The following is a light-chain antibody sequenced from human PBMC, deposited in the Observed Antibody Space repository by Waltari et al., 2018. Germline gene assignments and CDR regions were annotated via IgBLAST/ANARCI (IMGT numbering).Light chain of an antibody. CDR2: GVN. V-gene: IGLV1-40*01. J-gene: IGLJ2*01. CDR3: QSYDTSLSVV. CDR1: GSNIRAGFD. Sequence: QSVLTQPPPVSGAPGQRVPISRTGSGSNIRAGFDTPSDQQLPGKAPRLPIYGVNTRPLGVPDRFFGSQSGTSASLAITGLQAEDEGDYYCQSYDTSLSVVFGGGTKLTVL.